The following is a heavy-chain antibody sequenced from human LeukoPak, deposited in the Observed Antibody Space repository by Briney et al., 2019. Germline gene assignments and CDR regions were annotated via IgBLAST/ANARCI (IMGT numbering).Heavy chain of an antibody. J-gene: IGHJ4*02. CDR1: GFTFSSYW. CDR3: ARVKRGAAAGTKSPPRSHFDY. CDR2: IKQDGSEK. Sequence: GGSLRLSCAASGFTFSSYWMSWVRQAPGKGLEWVANIKQDGSEKYYVDSVKGRFTISRDNAKNSLYLQMNSLRAEDTAVYYCARVKRGAAAGTKSPPRSHFDYWGQGTLVTVSS. D-gene: IGHD6-13*01. V-gene: IGHV3-7*01.